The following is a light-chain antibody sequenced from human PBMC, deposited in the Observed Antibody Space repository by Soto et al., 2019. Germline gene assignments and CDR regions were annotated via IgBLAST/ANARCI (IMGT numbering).Light chain of an antibody. Sequence: EIVMTQSPATLSVSPGERATLSCRASQSVSSNLAWYQQKPGQAPRLLIYGASTRATGIPARFSGSGSGPEFTLTINSLQSEDFAVYYCQQRSDWLLTFGGGTKVAIK. CDR3: QQRSDWLLT. CDR2: GAS. CDR1: QSVSSN. V-gene: IGKV3D-15*01. J-gene: IGKJ4*01.